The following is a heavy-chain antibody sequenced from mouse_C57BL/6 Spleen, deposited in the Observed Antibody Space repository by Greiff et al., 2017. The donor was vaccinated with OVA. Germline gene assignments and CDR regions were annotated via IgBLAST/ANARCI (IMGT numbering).Heavy chain of an antibody. CDR3: ARDGTEVFDY. J-gene: IGHJ2*01. Sequence: VQLQQSGPELVKPGASVKISCKASGYTFTDYYMNWVKQSHGKSLEWIGDINPNNGGTSYNQKFKGKATLTVDKSSSTAYMELRSLTSEDSAVYYCARDGTEVFDYWGQGTTLTVSS. CDR1: GYTFTDYY. D-gene: IGHD4-1*01. CDR2: INPNNGGT. V-gene: IGHV1-26*01.